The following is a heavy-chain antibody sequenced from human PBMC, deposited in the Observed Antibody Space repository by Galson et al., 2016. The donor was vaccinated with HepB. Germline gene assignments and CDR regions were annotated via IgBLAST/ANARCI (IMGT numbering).Heavy chain of an antibody. CDR3: ARDPGGKFSDGSIDY. V-gene: IGHV3-48*02. D-gene: IGHD5-24*01. CDR1: GFTFSAYA. CDR2: ISNSPKTQ. J-gene: IGHJ4*02. Sequence: SLRLSCAASGFTFSAYAMHWVRQAPGKGLEWVSHISNSPKTQHYIDSVKGRFTISRDNAKNSLFLQMNSLRDDDTAVYYCARDPGGKFSDGSIDYWGQGTWVTVSS.